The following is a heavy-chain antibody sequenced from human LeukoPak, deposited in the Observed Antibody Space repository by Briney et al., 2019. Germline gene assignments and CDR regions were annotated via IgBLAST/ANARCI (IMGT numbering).Heavy chain of an antibody. J-gene: IGHJ5*02. D-gene: IGHD4-17*01. CDR1: GGSFSGYY. CDR2: INHSGST. Sequence: SETLSLTCAVYGGSFSGYYWSWTRQPPGKGLEWIGEINHSGSTNYNPSLKSRVTISADTSKNQFSLKLSSVTAADTAVYYCARGPMTTVTSWFDPWGQGTLITVSS. V-gene: IGHV4-34*01. CDR3: ARGPMTTVTSWFDP.